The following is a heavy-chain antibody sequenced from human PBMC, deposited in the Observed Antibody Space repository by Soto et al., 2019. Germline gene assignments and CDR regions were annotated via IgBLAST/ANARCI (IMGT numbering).Heavy chain of an antibody. CDR3: ASLPDYYDSSGYYYPSGY. D-gene: IGHD3-22*01. CDR1: GGSISSSNW. CDR2: IYHSGST. Sequence: SETLSLTCAVSGGSISSSNWWSWVRQPPGKGLEWIGEIYHSGSTNYNPSLKSRVTISVDKSKNQFSLKLSSVTAADTAVYYCASLPDYYDSSGYYYPSGYWGQGTLVTVSS. J-gene: IGHJ4*02. V-gene: IGHV4-4*02.